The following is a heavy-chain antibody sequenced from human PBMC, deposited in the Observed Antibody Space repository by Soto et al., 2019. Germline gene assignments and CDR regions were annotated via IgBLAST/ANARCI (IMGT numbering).Heavy chain of an antibody. Sequence: SVKVSCKASGAPFSSYAISWVRQAPGQGLEWMGGIIPIFGTANYAQTFQGRVTITADEATSTAYMELSSLRSEDTAVYYCATEHQDYYDSSGYYYFDYWGQGTLVTVSS. CDR2: IIPIFGTA. CDR1: GAPFSSYA. CDR3: ATEHQDYYDSSGYYYFDY. V-gene: IGHV1-69*13. D-gene: IGHD3-22*01. J-gene: IGHJ4*02.